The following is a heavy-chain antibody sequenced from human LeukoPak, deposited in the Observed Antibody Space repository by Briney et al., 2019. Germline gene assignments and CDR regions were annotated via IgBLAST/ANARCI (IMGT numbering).Heavy chain of an antibody. CDR3: ARAPMVRGVPVDY. V-gene: IGHV3-7*01. D-gene: IGHD3-10*01. Sequence: GGSLRLSCVVSGFAFSSYWMNWVRQAPGKGLEWVANIKQDGSEKYYVDSVKGRFTISRDNAKNSLYLQMNSLRAEDAAVYYCARAPMVRGVPVDYWGQGTLVTVSS. CDR1: GFAFSSYW. CDR2: IKQDGSEK. J-gene: IGHJ4*02.